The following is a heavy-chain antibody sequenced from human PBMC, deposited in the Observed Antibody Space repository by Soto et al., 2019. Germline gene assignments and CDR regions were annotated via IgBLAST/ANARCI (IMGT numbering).Heavy chain of an antibody. CDR2: ISSPSSYT. Sequence: GSVRLSCAASGFTFRRCAMNWARQTQERGLERVSSISSPSSYTHYADSVKGRFTISRDNANTSLFLQMNSLRAEDTAVYYCARDLALAGNYWGQGALVTVSS. D-gene: IGHD6-19*01. J-gene: IGHJ4*02. V-gene: IGHV3-21*01. CDR1: GFTFRRCA. CDR3: ARDLALAGNY.